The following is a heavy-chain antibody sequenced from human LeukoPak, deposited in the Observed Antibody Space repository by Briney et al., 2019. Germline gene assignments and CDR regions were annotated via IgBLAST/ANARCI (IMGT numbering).Heavy chain of an antibody. CDR3: ARDYAGGWIDY. Sequence: GWSLRVSCVSTGFNFRKHWMSWVRQSIGKGLQFVAKLQEDGNEMHYVDSVKGRFTISRDNARNSLYLQMNNLRVEDTAIYYCARDYAGGWIDYWGQGIMVTVSS. CDR1: GFNFRKHW. CDR2: LQEDGNEM. J-gene: IGHJ4*02. V-gene: IGHV3-7*01. D-gene: IGHD3-10*02.